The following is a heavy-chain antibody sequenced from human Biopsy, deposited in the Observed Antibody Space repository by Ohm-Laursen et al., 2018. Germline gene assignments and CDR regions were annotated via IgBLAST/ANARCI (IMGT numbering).Heavy chain of an antibody. CDR1: SYIFTDYN. CDR2: INCKTGAT. Sequence: ASVTVSCNASSYIFTDYNIHWMRQAPGQGLEWLGYINCKTGATNYAQKFQGTVTMTRDTSISTAYMALGSLRSADTAIYYCSRDPLNGHKHFDYWGQGSLVTVSS. D-gene: IGHD2-8*01. CDR3: SRDPLNGHKHFDY. V-gene: IGHV1-2*02. J-gene: IGHJ4*02.